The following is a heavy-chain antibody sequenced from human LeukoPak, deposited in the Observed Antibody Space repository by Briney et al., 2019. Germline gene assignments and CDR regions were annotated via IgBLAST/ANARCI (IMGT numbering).Heavy chain of an antibody. V-gene: IGHV3-23*01. Sequence: GGSLRLSCAVSGFSVTNNYMSWVRQAPGKGLEWVSTISGSDDRTYYADSVKGRFTISRDTSKNTLFLQMNSLRADDKAVYYCAKHRVVRGIITEYYFDYGGQGKLVTVSS. J-gene: IGHJ4*02. D-gene: IGHD3-10*01. CDR2: ISGSDDRT. CDR1: GFSVTNNY. CDR3: AKHRVVRGIITEYYFDY.